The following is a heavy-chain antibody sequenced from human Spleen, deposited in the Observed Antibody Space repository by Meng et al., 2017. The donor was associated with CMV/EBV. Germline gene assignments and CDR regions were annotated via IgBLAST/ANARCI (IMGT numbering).Heavy chain of an antibody. D-gene: IGHD3-3*01. J-gene: IGHJ3*02. CDR2: IYSGGSGT. CDR1: GFSFSNYA. V-gene: IGHV3-23*03. Sequence: GGSLRLSCAASGFSFSNYAMTWVRQAPGKGLEWVSVIYSGGSGTIYADSVKGRFTISRVNSENTLYLQMNSLRAEDTAVYYCAKFSALSLEDDASDIWGQGTLVTVSS. CDR3: AKFSALSLEDDASDI.